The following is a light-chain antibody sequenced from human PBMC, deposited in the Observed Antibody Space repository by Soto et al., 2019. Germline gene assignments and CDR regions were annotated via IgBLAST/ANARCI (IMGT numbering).Light chain of an antibody. Sequence: QSALTQPASVSGSPGQSITISCTGTSSDVGNYIFVSWYRQRPGKAPKLMIYDINNRPSGVSNRFSGSKSANTASLTISGLQAEDEADYYCVSYTTSASYVFGTGTKLTVL. J-gene: IGLJ1*01. CDR3: VSYTTSASYV. CDR2: DIN. V-gene: IGLV2-14*01. CDR1: SSDVGNYIF.